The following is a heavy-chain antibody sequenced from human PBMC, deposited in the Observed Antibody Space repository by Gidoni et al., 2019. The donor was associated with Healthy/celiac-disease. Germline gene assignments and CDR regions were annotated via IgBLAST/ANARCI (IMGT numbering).Heavy chain of an antibody. J-gene: IGHJ4*02. V-gene: IGHV4-38-2*02. CDR3: ARDIAVTTYFDY. CDR2: IYHSGST. CDR1: GYSISRGYY. D-gene: IGHD4-4*01. Sequence: QVQLQESGPGLVKPSETLSLTCTVSGYSISRGYYWGWIRQPPGKGLEWIGSIYHSGSTYYNPSLKSRVTISVDTSKNQFSLKLSSVTAADTAVYYCARDIAVTTYFDYWGQGTLVTVSS.